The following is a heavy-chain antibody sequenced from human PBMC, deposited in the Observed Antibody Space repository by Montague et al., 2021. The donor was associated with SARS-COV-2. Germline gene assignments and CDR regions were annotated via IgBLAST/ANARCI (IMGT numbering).Heavy chain of an antibody. J-gene: IGHJ4*02. D-gene: IGHD5-24*01. V-gene: IGHV6-1*01. CDR2: TYYRSKWYN. CDR3: LQGYYFDS. CDR1: GDSVSSNNAA. Sequence: CAISGDSVSSNNAAWNWIRQSPSRGLEWLGRTYYRSKWYNDYAVSVKSRITIDADTSKNHFSLQLKSMTPEDRAVYYCLQGYYFDSWGQGTLVTVSS.